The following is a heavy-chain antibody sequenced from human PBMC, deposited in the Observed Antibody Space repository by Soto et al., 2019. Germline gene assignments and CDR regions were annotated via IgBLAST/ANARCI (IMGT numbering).Heavy chain of an antibody. CDR2: ISWDGGST. D-gene: IGHD1-26*01. CDR3: AKDTAATSTGGYSGSYYYFQH. CDR1: GFTFDDYT. Sequence: GGSLRLSCAASGFTFDDYTMHWVRQAPGKGLEWVSLISWDGGSTYYADSVKGRFTISRDNSKNSLYLQMNSLRTEDTALYYCAKDTAATSTGGYSGSYYYFQHWGQGTLVTVSS. J-gene: IGHJ1*01. V-gene: IGHV3-43*01.